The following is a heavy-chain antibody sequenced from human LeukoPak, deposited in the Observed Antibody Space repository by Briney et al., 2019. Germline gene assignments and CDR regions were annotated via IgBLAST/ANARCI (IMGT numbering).Heavy chain of an antibody. Sequence: PGGSLRLSCAASGFTVSSNYMSWVRQAPGKGLEWVSVIYSGGSTYYADSVKGRFTISRDNSKNTLYLQMNSLRAEDTAVYYCAKDYLYCTNGVCLLYYFDYWGQGTLVTVSS. CDR3: AKDYLYCTNGVCLLYYFDY. J-gene: IGHJ4*02. D-gene: IGHD2-8*01. CDR1: GFTVSSNY. V-gene: IGHV3-53*01. CDR2: IYSGGST.